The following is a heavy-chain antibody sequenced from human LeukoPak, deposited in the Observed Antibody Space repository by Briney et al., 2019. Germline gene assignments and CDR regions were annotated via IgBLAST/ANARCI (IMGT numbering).Heavy chain of an antibody. CDR3: ATELGFYFDY. V-gene: IGHV4-4*07. CDR2: IYSSGTT. D-gene: IGHD7-27*01. J-gene: IGHJ4*02. CDR1: GGSISNYH. Sequence: SETLSLTCTVSGGSISNYHWHWIRQPAGKGLEWIGRIYSSGTTNYNPSLKSRVTISVDTSKNQFSLKLSSVTAADTAVYYCATELGFYFDYWGQGTLVTVSS.